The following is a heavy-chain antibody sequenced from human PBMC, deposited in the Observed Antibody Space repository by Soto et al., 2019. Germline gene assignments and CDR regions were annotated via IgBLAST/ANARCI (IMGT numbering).Heavy chain of an antibody. CDR1: GYTFTTYG. J-gene: IGHJ6*02. D-gene: IGHD1-26*01. V-gene: IGHV1-18*01. Sequence: EASVKVSCKASGYTFTTYGISWVRQAPGQGLEWMGWISPYNGNTNYAQKFQGRVTMTTDTSTSTAYTDLRSLRSDDTAVYYCARGAPSWAYGMDVWGQGTTVTV. CDR3: ARGAPSWAYGMDV. CDR2: ISPYNGNT.